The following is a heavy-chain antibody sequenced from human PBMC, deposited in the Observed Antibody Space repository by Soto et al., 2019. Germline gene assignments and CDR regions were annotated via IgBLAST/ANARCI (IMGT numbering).Heavy chain of an antibody. V-gene: IGHV4-30-2*01. J-gene: IGHJ4*02. Sequence: SETLSLTCIVSGASISTGGYSWSWIRQPPGKGPEWIGYIYESGRTYYKPSLKSRASISMDKSRNQFSVRLTSVTAEDTAVYYCANPGYCSSTSCAFDYWGQGTLVTVSS. CDR2: IYESGRT. CDR3: ANPGYCSSTSCAFDY. D-gene: IGHD2-2*03. CDR1: GASISTGGYS.